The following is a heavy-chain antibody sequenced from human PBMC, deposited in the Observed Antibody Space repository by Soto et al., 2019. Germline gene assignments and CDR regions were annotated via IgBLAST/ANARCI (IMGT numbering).Heavy chain of an antibody. CDR1: GYSFSSPA. CDR3: ARGGALSTSWYWGDGLDS. J-gene: IGHJ4*02. Sequence: CKASGYSFSSPAITWVRQAPGQGLEWMGGIIPVFGTPSYAQKFQGRVTISADKSTNTSYLELRSLRSEDTAVYYCARGGALSTSWYWGDGLDSWGQGTQVTV. CDR2: IIPVFGTP. D-gene: IGHD6-13*01. V-gene: IGHV1-69*06.